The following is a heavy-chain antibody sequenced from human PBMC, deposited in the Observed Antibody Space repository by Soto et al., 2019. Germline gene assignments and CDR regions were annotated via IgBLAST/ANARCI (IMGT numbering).Heavy chain of an antibody. Sequence: GESLKISCKGSGYSFTSYWIGWVRQMPGKGLEWMGIIYPGDSDTRYSPSFQGQVTISADKSISTAYLQWSSLKASDTAMYYCARSSEMATIYWIFFDYWGQGPLVTVSS. CDR2: IYPGDSDT. CDR1: GYSFTSYW. V-gene: IGHV5-51*01. D-gene: IGHD5-12*01. CDR3: ARSSEMATIYWIFFDY. J-gene: IGHJ4*02.